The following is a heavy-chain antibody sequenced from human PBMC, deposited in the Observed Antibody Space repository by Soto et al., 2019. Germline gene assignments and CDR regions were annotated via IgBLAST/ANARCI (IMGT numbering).Heavy chain of an antibody. CDR3: AKGSIEYCAAVDN. CDR2: VSARGGSL. D-gene: IGHD2-21*01. Sequence: EVHLLESGGGLVQPGGSLRLSCAASGFSFSSYAMVWVRQAPGKGLEWVSVVSARGGSLYFEDSVKGRLTISRDNSKKVLSLEMNSLRAEDTATYFCAKGSIEYCAAVDNWGQGTLVVVSS. V-gene: IGHV3-23*01. CDR1: GFSFSSYA. J-gene: IGHJ4*02.